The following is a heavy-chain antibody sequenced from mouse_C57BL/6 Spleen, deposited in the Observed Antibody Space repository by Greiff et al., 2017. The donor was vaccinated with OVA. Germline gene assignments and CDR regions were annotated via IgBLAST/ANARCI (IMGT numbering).Heavy chain of an antibody. CDR3: ARCTTVVAFDY. CDR2: IYPGSGNT. Sequence: QVQLQQSGAELVRPGASVKLSCKASGYTFTDYYINWVKQRPGQGLEWIARIYPGSGNTYYNEKFKGKATLTAEKSSSTAYMQLSSLTSEDSAVYFCARCTTVVAFDYWGQGTTLTVSS. V-gene: IGHV1-76*01. CDR1: GYTFTDYY. D-gene: IGHD1-1*01. J-gene: IGHJ2*01.